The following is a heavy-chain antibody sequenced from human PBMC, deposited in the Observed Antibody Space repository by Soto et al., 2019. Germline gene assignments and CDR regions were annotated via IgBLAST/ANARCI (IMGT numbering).Heavy chain of an antibody. J-gene: IGHJ4*02. V-gene: IGHV3-23*01. CDR3: AKDRLGRVTSAFDC. D-gene: IGHD3-16*01. Sequence: GGSLRLSCAASGFTFSSYGMSWVRQAPGKGLEWVSSISAGDGSTYFADSVKGRFTISRDNSKNTLYLQMNSLRAEDTAVYYCAKDRLGRVTSAFDCWGQGTLVTVSS. CDR1: GFTFSSYG. CDR2: ISAGDGST.